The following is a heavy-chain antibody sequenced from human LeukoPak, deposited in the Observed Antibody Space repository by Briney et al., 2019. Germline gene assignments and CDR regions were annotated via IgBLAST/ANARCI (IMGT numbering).Heavy chain of an antibody. Sequence: GGSLRLSCAASGFDFSAYEMNWVRQAPGKGLEWVSYFAGSDTTTYYADSVKGRFTISRDSAKNILYLQMNRLRVEDTALYYCTTLGYHLDSWGQGTLVTVSS. J-gene: IGHJ4*02. D-gene: IGHD3-22*01. CDR2: FAGSDTTT. CDR1: GFDFSAYE. CDR3: TTLGYHLDS. V-gene: IGHV3-48*03.